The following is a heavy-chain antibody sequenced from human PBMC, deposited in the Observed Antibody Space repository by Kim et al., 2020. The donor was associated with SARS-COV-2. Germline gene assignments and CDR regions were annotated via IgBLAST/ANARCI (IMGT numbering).Heavy chain of an antibody. J-gene: IGHJ6*02. CDR3: ARMNYYYDSSGSPPNYYYYGMDV. CDR2: ISSSSSYI. CDR1: GFTFSSYS. V-gene: IGHV3-21*01. Sequence: GGSLRLSCAASGFTFSSYSMNWVRQAPGKGLEWVSSISSSSSYIYYADSVKGRFTISRDNAKNSLYLQMNSLRAEDTAVYYCARMNYYYDSSGSPPNYYYYGMDVWGQGTTVSVSS. D-gene: IGHD3-22*01.